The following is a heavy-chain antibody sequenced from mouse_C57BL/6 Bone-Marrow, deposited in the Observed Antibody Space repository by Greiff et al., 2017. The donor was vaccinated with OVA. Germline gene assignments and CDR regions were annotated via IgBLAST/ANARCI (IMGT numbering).Heavy chain of an antibody. D-gene: IGHD1-1*01. V-gene: IGHV3-1*01. CDR1: GYSITSGYD. CDR3: ASYGSTAWFAY. CDR2: ISYSGST. Sequence: EVQLVESGPGMVKPSQSLSLTCTVTGYSITSGYDWHWIRHLPGNKLEWMGYISYSGSTNYNPSLKSRISITHDTSKNHFFLKLNSVTTEDTATYYCASYGSTAWFAYWGQGTLVTVSA. J-gene: IGHJ3*01.